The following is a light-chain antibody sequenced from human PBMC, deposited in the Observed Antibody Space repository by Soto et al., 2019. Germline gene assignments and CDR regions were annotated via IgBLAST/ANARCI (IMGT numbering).Light chain of an antibody. Sequence: DLQMTQSPSSLSASVGDRVTINCRASQGISNYLAWYQQQPGKSPMFLIYAATTLQSGVPSRFSGSGSGTNFTLTISSLQTEDVAIYYFQKHNSAAWTFGQGTKMEIK. CDR2: AAT. J-gene: IGKJ1*01. CDR1: QGISNY. CDR3: QKHNSAAWT. V-gene: IGKV1-27*01.